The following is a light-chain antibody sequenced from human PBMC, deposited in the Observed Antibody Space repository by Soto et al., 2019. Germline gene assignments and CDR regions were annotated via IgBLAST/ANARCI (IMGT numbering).Light chain of an antibody. Sequence: EVVLTQSPATLSLSPRARATLSCRASQSVGTFLSWYQQKPGQAPRLLIYDVSNRATGVPARFGGSGSGTDFTLTIRKLEPEDFAVYYCQHRDTWPPSVTFGGGTRV. CDR3: QHRDTWPPSVT. CDR2: DVS. V-gene: IGKV3-11*01. CDR1: QSVGTF. J-gene: IGKJ4*01.